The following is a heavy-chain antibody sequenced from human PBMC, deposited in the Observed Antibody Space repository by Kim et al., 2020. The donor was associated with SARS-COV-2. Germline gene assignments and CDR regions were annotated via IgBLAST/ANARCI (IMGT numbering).Heavy chain of an antibody. CDR3: AKAPYVVVTPEYYFDY. Sequence: VKGRFHSSRDNAKNTLYLQMKSLRAEDTAVYYCAKAPYVVVTPEYYFDYWGQGTLVTVSS. J-gene: IGHJ4*02. V-gene: IGHV3-23*01. D-gene: IGHD2-21*02.